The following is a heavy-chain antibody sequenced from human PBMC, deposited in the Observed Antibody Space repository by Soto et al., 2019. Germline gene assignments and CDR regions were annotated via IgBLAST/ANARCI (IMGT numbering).Heavy chain of an antibody. V-gene: IGHV3-30*18. CDR2: ISYDGSNK. Sequence: GGSLRLSCAASGFTFSSYGMHWVRQAPGKGLEWVAVISYDGSNKYYADSVKGRFTISRDNSKNTLYLQMNSLRAEDTAVYYCAKGYSYGHYYYGMDVWGQGTTVTVSS. CDR1: GFTFSSYG. CDR3: AKGYSYGHYYYGMDV. D-gene: IGHD5-18*01. J-gene: IGHJ6*02.